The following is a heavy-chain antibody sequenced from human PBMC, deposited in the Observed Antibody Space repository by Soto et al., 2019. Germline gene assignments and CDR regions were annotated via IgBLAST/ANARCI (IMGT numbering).Heavy chain of an antibody. CDR3: ARRTRQYYYYMDV. CDR1: GYSFTSYW. V-gene: IGHV5-51*01. Sequence: GESLKISCKGSGYSFTSYWIGWVRQMPGKGLEWMGIIYPGDSDTRYSPSFQGQVTISADKSISTAYLQWSNLKASDTAMYYCARRTRQYYYYMDVWGKGTTVTVSS. D-gene: IGHD2-8*01. J-gene: IGHJ6*03. CDR2: IYPGDSDT.